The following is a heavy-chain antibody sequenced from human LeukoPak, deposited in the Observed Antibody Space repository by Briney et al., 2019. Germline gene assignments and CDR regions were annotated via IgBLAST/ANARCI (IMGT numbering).Heavy chain of an antibody. J-gene: IGHJ4*02. CDR3: ARTSLYGSGSYSDY. D-gene: IGHD3-10*01. CDR2: IYHSGST. CDR1: GGSISSGGYS. V-gene: IGHV4-30-2*01. Sequence: PSQTLSLTCAVSGGSISSGGYSWSWIRQPPGKGLEWIGYIYHSGSTYYNLPLKSRVTISVDRSKNQFSLKLSSVTATDTAVYYCARTSLYGSGSYSDYWGQGTLVTVPS.